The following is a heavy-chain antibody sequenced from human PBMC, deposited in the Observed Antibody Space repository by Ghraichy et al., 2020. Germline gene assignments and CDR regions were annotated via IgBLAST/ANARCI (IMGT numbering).Heavy chain of an antibody. CDR1: GFTFNRYW. D-gene: IGHD6-6*01. CDR2: INEDGSQK. CDR3: ARSLGSHPEGGY. J-gene: IGHJ4*02. Sequence: GGSLRLSCAASGFTFNRYWMHWVRQTPDKGLEWVANINEDGSQKKYVDSVEGRFTVSRDNARNSLYLHMNSLRVEDTAVYYCARSLGSHPEGGYWGQGTLVIVSS. V-gene: IGHV3-7*01.